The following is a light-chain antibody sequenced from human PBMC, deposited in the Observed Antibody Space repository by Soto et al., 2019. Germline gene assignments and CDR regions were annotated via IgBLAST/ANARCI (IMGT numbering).Light chain of an antibody. V-gene: IGKV1-39*01. CDR2: SAS. Sequence: DIHFTQAPSSLSSSVGDTVTITCRASQSISTYLNWWQHKPGTAPRLLISSASNLHTGVPSRFSGSGSGAAFTLTIRSLQPEDSATYFCQQNFNIILTFGGGTKVDIK. J-gene: IGKJ4*01. CDR1: QSISTY. CDR3: QQNFNIILT.